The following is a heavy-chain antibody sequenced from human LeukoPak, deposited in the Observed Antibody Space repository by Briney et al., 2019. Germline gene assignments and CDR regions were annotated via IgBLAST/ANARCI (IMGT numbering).Heavy chain of an antibody. CDR2: MNPNSGNT. Sequence: ASVKVSCKASGYTFTGYYMHWVRQATGQGLEWMGWMNPNSGNTGYAQKFQGRVTMTRNIFISTAYMELSSLRSEDTAVYYCARVEYISGYSHVYWGQGTLVTVSS. CDR3: ARVEYISGYSHVY. D-gene: IGHD3-22*01. CDR1: GYTFTGYY. V-gene: IGHV1-8*02. J-gene: IGHJ4*02.